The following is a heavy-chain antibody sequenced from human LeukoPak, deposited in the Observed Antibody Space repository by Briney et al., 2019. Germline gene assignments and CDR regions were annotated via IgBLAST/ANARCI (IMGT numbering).Heavy chain of an antibody. Sequence: SETLSLTCTVSGGSISSYYWSWIRQPPGKGLEWIGYIYYSGSTNYNPSLKSRVTISIDTSKNQFSLKLSSVTAADTAVYYCARHPSYYDRIDYWGQGTLVTVSS. CDR2: IYYSGST. J-gene: IGHJ4*02. CDR1: GGSISSYY. V-gene: IGHV4-59*08. CDR3: ARHPSYYDRIDY. D-gene: IGHD3-22*01.